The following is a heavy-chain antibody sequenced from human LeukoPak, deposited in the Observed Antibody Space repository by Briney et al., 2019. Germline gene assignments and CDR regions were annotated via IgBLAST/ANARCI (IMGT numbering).Heavy chain of an antibody. CDR2: IKSKTNGETR. V-gene: IGHV3-15*01. J-gene: IGHJ4*02. Sequence: GGSLRLSCAASGFTFSSYEMNWVRQAPGKGLEWVGLIKSKTNGETRDYAAPVKGRFTISRDDSDNTLYLQMNSLRAEDTAVYYCAKDLDYGSGSYYSPQRSPFDYWGQGTLVTVSS. D-gene: IGHD3-10*01. CDR1: GFTFSSYE. CDR3: AKDLDYGSGSYYSPQRSPFDY.